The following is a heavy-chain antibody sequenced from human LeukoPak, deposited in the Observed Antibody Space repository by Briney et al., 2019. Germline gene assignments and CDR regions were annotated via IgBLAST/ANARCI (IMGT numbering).Heavy chain of an antibody. J-gene: IGHJ4*02. D-gene: IGHD6-19*01. V-gene: IGHV3-23*01. CDR3: AKDPPGGSGWRVLHFDY. CDR2: ISGSGGST. CDR1: GFTFSSYA. Sequence: GGSLRLSCAASGFTFSSYAMSWVRQAPGKGLEWVSAISGSGGSTYYADSVKGRFTISRDNSKNTLYLQMSSLRAEDTAVYYCAKDPPGGSGWRVLHFDYWGQGTLVTVSS.